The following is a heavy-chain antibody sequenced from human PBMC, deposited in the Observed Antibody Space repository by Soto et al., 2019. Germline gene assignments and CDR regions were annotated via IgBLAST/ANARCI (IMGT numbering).Heavy chain of an antibody. CDR3: ARGSRGVRFDP. Sequence: QVQLVQSGAEVKKPGASVKVSCKASGYTFTSYDINWVRQATGQGLEWMGWMNPNNGNAGYALKFQGRVTMTRNTSISTADMELSSLRSEDTDMYYCARGSRGVRFDPWGQGTLVTVSS. V-gene: IGHV1-8*01. D-gene: IGHD3-10*01. CDR2: MNPNNGNA. CDR1: GYTFTSYD. J-gene: IGHJ5*02.